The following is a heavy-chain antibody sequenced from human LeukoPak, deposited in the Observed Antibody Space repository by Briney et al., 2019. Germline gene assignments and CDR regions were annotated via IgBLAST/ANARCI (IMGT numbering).Heavy chain of an antibody. J-gene: IGHJ4*02. CDR2: ISSSGGST. CDR3: AKGGAQV. V-gene: IGHV3-23*01. D-gene: IGHD1-26*01. Sequence: GGSLRLSCAASGFTFSSYGMSWVRQAPGKGLEWVSAISSSGGSTYYADSVRGRFIISRDSSKNTLYLQMNSLRVEDTAVYYCAKGGAQVGGQGTLVTVSS. CDR1: GFTFSSYG.